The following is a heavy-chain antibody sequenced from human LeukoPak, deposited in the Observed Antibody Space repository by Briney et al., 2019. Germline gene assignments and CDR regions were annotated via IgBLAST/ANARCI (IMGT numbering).Heavy chain of an antibody. CDR1: GFTFSSYS. J-gene: IGHJ3*02. D-gene: IGHD2-2*01. V-gene: IGHV3-21*01. Sequence: PGGSLRLSCAASGFTFSSYSMNWVRQAPGKGLEWVSSISSSSSYIYYADSVKGRFTISRDNAKNSLYLQMNSLRAEDTAVYYCARAPQTPYCSSTSCFLGASDIWGQGTMVTVSS. CDR3: ARAPQTPYCSSTSCFLGASDI. CDR2: ISSSSSYI.